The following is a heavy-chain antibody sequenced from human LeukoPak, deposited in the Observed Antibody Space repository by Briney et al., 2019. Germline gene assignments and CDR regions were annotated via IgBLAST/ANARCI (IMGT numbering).Heavy chain of an antibody. CDR2: IYYSGST. CDR3: AREVPAATKGDWFDP. D-gene: IGHD2-2*01. V-gene: IGHV4-31*03. CDR1: GGSISSGGYY. J-gene: IGHJ5*02. Sequence: SQTLSLTCTVSGGSISSGGYYWSWIRQHPGKGLEWIGYIYYSGSTYYNPSLKGRVTISVDTSKNQFSLKLSSVTAADTAVYYCAREVPAATKGDWFDPWGQGTLVTVSS.